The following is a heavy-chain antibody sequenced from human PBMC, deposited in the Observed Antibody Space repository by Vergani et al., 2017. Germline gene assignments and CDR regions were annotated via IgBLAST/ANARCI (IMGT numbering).Heavy chain of an antibody. CDR1: NDSVSNTFYY. CDR3: ARETGRYGGYLDY. Sequence: QVQLQESGPGLVKPSETLSLTCTVSNDSVSNTFYYWGWIRQPPGKGMEWIGNIYYSGSTLYNPSLKSRVTMSVDTSKKQLSLKLMSVTAADTAVFYCARETGRYGGYLDYWGQGTLVTVSS. V-gene: IGHV4-39*02. J-gene: IGHJ4*02. CDR2: IYYSGST. D-gene: IGHD4/OR15-4a*01.